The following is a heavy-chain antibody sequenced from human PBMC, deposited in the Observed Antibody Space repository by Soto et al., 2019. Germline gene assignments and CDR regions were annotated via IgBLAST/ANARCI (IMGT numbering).Heavy chain of an antibody. D-gene: IGHD3-3*02. CDR3: ARDRLSMVADITYFFDY. CDR2: ISTSSGVI. Sequence: GVSLRLSCEGSGFTFSSYEMNWVRQAPGKGLEWISYISTSSGVIFYADSVKGRFTISRDNSKNSLYLQMNSLRAEDTAVYYCARDRLSMVADITYFFDYWGQGTPVTVS. J-gene: IGHJ4*02. V-gene: IGHV3-48*03. CDR1: GFTFSSYE.